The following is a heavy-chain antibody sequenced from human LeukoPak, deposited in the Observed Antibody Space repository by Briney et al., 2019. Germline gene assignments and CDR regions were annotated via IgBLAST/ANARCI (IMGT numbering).Heavy chain of an antibody. CDR1: GFTFSSYG. CDR3: AKDLRPSWYYFDY. D-gene: IGHD2-15*01. Sequence: PGGSLRLSCAASGFTFSSYGMHWVRQAPGKGLEWVAVIWYDGSNKYYADSVKDRFTISRDNSKNTLYLQMNSLRAEDTAVYYCAKDLRPSWYYFDYWGQGTLVTVSS. V-gene: IGHV3-33*06. J-gene: IGHJ4*02. CDR2: IWYDGSNK.